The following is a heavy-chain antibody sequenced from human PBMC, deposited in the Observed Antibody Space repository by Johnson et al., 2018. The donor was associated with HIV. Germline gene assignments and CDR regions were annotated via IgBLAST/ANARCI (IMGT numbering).Heavy chain of an antibody. Sequence: QVQLVESRGRVVQPGGSLTLSCAASGFTFSTYGMHWVRQAPGSGLEWVAVISYDGKNKDYAAPVKGRFTLSRDNSKNTLYLQMNSLRAEDTAVYYCARDGKVGATPRRAFDIWGQGTMVTVSS. V-gene: IGHV3-30*03. D-gene: IGHD1-26*01. J-gene: IGHJ3*02. CDR2: ISYDGKNK. CDR3: ARDGKVGATPRRAFDI. CDR1: GFTFSTYG.